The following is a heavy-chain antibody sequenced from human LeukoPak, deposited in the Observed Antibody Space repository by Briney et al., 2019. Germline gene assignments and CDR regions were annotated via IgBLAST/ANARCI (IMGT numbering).Heavy chain of an antibody. CDR3: ARETVAGKVDP. CDR1: GGSISSSSFY. V-gene: IGHV4-39*07. Sequence: SETLSLTCTVSGGSISSSSFYWGWIRQPPGKGLEWIGSIYYSGSTYYNPSLKSRVTISVDTSKNQFSLKLSSVTAADTAVYYCARETVAGKVDPWGQGTLVTVSS. CDR2: IYYSGST. D-gene: IGHD6-19*01. J-gene: IGHJ5*02.